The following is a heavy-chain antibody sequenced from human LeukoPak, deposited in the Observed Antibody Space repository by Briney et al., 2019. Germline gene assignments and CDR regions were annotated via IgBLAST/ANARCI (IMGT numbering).Heavy chain of an antibody. J-gene: IGHJ4*02. CDR2: IYSGGST. CDR3: ARVVYGLAPNGYYFDY. D-gene: IGHD2-8*01. V-gene: IGHV3-66*01. CDR1: GFTVSSNH. Sequence: PGGSLRLSCAASGFTVSSNHMSGVRQAPGKGREWGSVIYSGGSTYYSDSVKGRFTISRDNSKNTLYLQMNSLRAEDTAVSYCARVVYGLAPNGYYFDYWGQGTLVTVSS.